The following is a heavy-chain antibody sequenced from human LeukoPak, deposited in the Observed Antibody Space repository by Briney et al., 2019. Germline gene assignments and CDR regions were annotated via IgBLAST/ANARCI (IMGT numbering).Heavy chain of an antibody. CDR2: IYYSGST. J-gene: IGHJ4*02. CDR3: ARRGYSYGYVDY. CDR1: GGSISSYY. D-gene: IGHD5-18*01. V-gene: IGHV4-59*01. Sequence: SETLSLTCTVSGGSISSYYWSWIRQPPGKGLEWIGYIYYSGSTNYNPSLKSRVTISVDTSKNQFSQKLSSVTAADTAVYYCARRGYSYGYVDYWGQGTLVTVSS.